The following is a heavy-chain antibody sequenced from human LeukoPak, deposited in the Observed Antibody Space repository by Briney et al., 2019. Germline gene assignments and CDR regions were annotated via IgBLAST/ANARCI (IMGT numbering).Heavy chain of an antibody. CDR2: IKSKTDGGTT. CDR3: TTELPNYDFWSGYYNWFDP. CDR1: GFTFSNAW. D-gene: IGHD3-3*01. J-gene: IGHJ5*01. Sequence: GGSLRLSCAASGFTFSNAWMSWVRQAPGKGLEWVGRIKSKTDGGTTDYAAPVKGRFTISRDDSKNTLYLQMNSLKTGDTAVYYCTTELPNYDFWSGYYNWFDPWGQGTLVTVSS. V-gene: IGHV3-15*01.